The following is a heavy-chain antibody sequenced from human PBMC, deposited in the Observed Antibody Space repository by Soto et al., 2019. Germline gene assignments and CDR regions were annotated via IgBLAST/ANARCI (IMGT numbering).Heavy chain of an antibody. CDR3: ARDTSGYYYRRFDY. Sequence: GESLKISCKGSGYTFTSYWIGWVRRMPGKGLEWMGSIYAGDSDTRYSPSFQGQVTISADKSTTTAYLQWSSLKASDTAMYYCARDTSGYYYRRFDYWGQGTLVTVSS. D-gene: IGHD3-22*01. V-gene: IGHV5-51*01. CDR2: IYAGDSDT. J-gene: IGHJ4*02. CDR1: GYTFTSYW.